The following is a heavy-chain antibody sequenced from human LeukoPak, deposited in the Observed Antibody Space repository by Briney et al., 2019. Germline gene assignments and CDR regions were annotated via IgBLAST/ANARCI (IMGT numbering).Heavy chain of an antibody. CDR2: INSDGSWT. D-gene: IGHD2/OR15-2a*01. CDR1: GFTFSDYA. J-gene: IGHJ4*02. Sequence: GGSLRLSCAASGFTFSDYAMTWVRQAPGKGLVWVSHINSDGSWTSYADSVKGRFTISKDNAKNTVYLQMNSLRAEDTAVYYCVSFYETYWGRGTLVTVSS. V-gene: IGHV3-74*01. CDR3: VSFYETY.